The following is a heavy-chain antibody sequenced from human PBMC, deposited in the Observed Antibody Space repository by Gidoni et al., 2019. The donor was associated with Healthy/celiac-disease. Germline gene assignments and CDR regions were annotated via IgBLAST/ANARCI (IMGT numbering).Heavy chain of an antibody. CDR3: AKAGWFDP. J-gene: IGHJ5*02. Sequence: EVQLVESGGGLVQPGRSLRLSCAASGFTFDDYAMHWVRQAPGKGLEWVSGISWNSGSIGYADSVKGRFTISRDNAKNSLYLQMNSLRAEDTALYYCAKAGWFDPWGQGTLVTVSS. CDR2: ISWNSGSI. V-gene: IGHV3-9*01. CDR1: GFTFDDYA.